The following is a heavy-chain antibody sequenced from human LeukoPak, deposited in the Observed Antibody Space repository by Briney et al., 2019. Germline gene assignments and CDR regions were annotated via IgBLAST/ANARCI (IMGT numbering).Heavy chain of an antibody. Sequence: SETLSLTCAVYGESFSGYYWSWIRQPPGKGLEWIGEINHSGSTNYNPSLKSRVTISVDTSKNQFSLKLSSVTAADTAVYYCARLPPIRGYSGSRPYYFDYWGQGTLVTVSS. V-gene: IGHV4-34*01. J-gene: IGHJ4*02. D-gene: IGHD5-12*01. CDR2: INHSGST. CDR1: GESFSGYY. CDR3: ARLPPIRGYSGSRPYYFDY.